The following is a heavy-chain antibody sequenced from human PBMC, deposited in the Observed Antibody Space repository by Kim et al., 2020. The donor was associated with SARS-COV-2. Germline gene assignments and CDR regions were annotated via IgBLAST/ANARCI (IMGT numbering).Heavy chain of an antibody. V-gene: IGHV3-74*01. D-gene: IGHD4-4*01. Sequence: ADSVKGRFTISTDNSKNMMYLQRNSLRAEDTAVYYCTRDPDYSKGASFDYWGQGTLVTVSS. J-gene: IGHJ4*02. CDR3: TRDPDYSKGASFDY.